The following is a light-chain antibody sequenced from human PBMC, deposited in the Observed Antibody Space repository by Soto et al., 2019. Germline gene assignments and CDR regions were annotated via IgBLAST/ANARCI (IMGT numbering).Light chain of an antibody. CDR2: GAS. J-gene: IGKJ1*01. CDR1: QTVSGSH. CDR3: QQYVATLWT. V-gene: IGKV3-20*01. Sequence: IVLTQSPGTLSLSPGERATLSCRASQTVSGSHLAWYQQKPGQAPRLIIYGASTRPTGIPDRFSGSGSGTDFTLTITRLEPEDFAVYYCQQYVATLWTFGQGTKVEVK.